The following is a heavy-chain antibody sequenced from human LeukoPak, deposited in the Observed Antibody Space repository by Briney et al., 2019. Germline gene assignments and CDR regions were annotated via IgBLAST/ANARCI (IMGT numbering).Heavy chain of an antibody. D-gene: IGHD3-22*01. J-gene: IGHJ3*02. Sequence: ASVKVSCKASGYTFTSYYMHWVRQAPGQGLEWMGIINPSGGSTSYAQKFQGRVTMTRHSSSSTVYMELSSLRSEDTAVYYCARDHGITMIVLAFDIWGQGTMVTVSS. CDR1: GYTFTSYY. V-gene: IGHV1-46*01. CDR2: INPSGGST. CDR3: ARDHGITMIVLAFDI.